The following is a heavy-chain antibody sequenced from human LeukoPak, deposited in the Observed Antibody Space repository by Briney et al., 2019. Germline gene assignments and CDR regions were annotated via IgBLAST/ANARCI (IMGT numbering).Heavy chain of an antibody. V-gene: IGHV1-69*05. CDR2: IIPIFGTA. CDR3: ARTLMGSSGWYDY. J-gene: IGHJ4*02. D-gene: IGHD6-19*01. CDR1: GGTFSSYA. Sequence: SVKVSCKASGGTFSSYAISWVRQAPGQGLEWTGRIIPIFGTANYAQKFQGRVTITTDESTSTAYMELSSLRSVDTAVYYCARTLMGSSGWYDYWGQGTLVTVSS.